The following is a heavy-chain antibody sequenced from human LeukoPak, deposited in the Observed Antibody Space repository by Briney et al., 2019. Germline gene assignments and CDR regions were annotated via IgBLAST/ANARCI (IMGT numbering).Heavy chain of an antibody. CDR2: IYSGGST. CDR3: ARAPRQYSSSFYDGMDV. D-gene: IGHD6-13*01. J-gene: IGHJ6*02. Sequence: PGGSLRLSCAASGFTVSSNYMSWVRQAPGKGLEWVSVIYSGGSTYYADSVKGRFTISRDNSKNTLYLQMNSLRAEDTAVYYCARAPRQYSSSFYDGMDVWGQGTTVTVSS. V-gene: IGHV3-53*01. CDR1: GFTVSSNY.